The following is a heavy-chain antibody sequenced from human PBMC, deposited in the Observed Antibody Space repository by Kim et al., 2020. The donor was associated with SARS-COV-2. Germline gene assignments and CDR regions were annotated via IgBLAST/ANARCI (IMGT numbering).Heavy chain of an antibody. J-gene: IGHJ6*02. D-gene: IGHD7-27*01. CDR3: AGNAWDYYYYGMDV. CDR1: GFTFSSYS. Sequence: GGSLRLSCAASGFTFSSYSMNWVRQAPGKGLEWVSSISSSSSYIYYADSVKGRFTISRDNAKNSLYLQMNSLRAEDTAVYYCAGNAWDYYYYGMDVWGQGTTVTVSS. CDR2: ISSSSSYI. V-gene: IGHV3-21*01.